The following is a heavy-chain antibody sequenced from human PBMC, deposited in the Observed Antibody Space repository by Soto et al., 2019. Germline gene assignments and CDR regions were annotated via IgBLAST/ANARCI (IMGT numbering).Heavy chain of an antibody. J-gene: IGHJ5*02. CDR1: GGSIGSSDYY. CDR3: TRRIDTEFDP. V-gene: IGHV4-39*02. CDR2: SHYSGTT. Sequence: QMQLQESGPGLVKPSETLSLTCTVSGGSIGSSDYYWGWIRQPPGRGLDWIGSSHYSGTTYYNPALKGRVTISIDTSRNNFSLKLIAVTAADTAVYYCTRRIDTEFDPWGQGTLVTVSS.